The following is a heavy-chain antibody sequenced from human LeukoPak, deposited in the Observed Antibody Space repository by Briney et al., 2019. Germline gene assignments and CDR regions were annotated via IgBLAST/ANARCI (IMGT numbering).Heavy chain of an antibody. D-gene: IGHD3-10*01. J-gene: IGHJ5*02. V-gene: IGHV4-4*02. Sequence: SGTLSLTCVVSGDSLTNGNWWSWVRQPPGEGLEWIGEVFHSGRTTYNPSLRSRVTMSVDNSKNQFSLKLSSVTAADTAVYYCARAGGFTMVRGAVNNWFDPWGQGTLVTVSS. CDR2: VFHSGRT. CDR3: ARAGGFTMVRGAVNNWFDP. CDR1: GDSLTNGNW.